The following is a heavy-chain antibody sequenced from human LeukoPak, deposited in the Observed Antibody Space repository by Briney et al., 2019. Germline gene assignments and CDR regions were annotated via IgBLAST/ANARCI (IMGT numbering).Heavy chain of an antibody. CDR3: ARTSARFRGNWFDP. V-gene: IGHV1-69*05. D-gene: IGHD3-3*01. CDR2: IIPIFGTA. CDR1: GYTFTSYD. J-gene: IGHJ5*02. Sequence: ASVKVSCKASGYTFTSYDINWVRQATGQGLEWMGRIIPIFGTANYAQKFQGRVTITTDESTSTAYMELSSLRSEDTAVYYCARTSARFRGNWFDPWGQGTLVTVSS.